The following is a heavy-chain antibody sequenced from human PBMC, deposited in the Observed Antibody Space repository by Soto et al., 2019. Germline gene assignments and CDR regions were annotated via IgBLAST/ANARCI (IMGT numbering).Heavy chain of an antibody. CDR3: ARGRVSSSPYYFDY. CDR2: INHSGST. J-gene: IGHJ4*02. D-gene: IGHD6-6*01. V-gene: IGHV4-34*01. Sequence: PSDTLSLTCSVYGGSFSGYYWSWIRQPPGRGLEWIGEINHSGSTNYNPPLKSRVPISVDTSKNQSPLKLSSVPAADTAVYYCARGRVSSSPYYFDYWGQGTLVTVSS. CDR1: GGSFSGYY.